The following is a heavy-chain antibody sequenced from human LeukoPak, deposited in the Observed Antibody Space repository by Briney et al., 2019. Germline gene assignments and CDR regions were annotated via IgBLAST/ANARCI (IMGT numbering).Heavy chain of an antibody. CDR2: IHHSGRS. J-gene: IGHJ4*02. D-gene: IGHD3-10*01. V-gene: IGHV4-31*03. CDR1: ADSLSSGGHY. Sequence: SQTLSLTCTVSADSLSSGGHYWAWIRQFPGKGLESIGFIHHSGRSRHNPSLKDRVAISVDTSRKQFALKLSSVTSADTAMYYCARGGNRFGGFYFDYWGQGIQVIVSS. CDR3: ARGGNRFGGFYFDY.